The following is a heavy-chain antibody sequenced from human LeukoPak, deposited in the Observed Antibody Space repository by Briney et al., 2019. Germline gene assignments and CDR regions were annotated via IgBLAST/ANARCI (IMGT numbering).Heavy chain of an antibody. CDR2: INHSGST. V-gene: IGHV4-34*01. CDR3: ARDLTGTLSMDV. J-gene: IGHJ6*03. D-gene: IGHD1-20*01. Sequence: PSETLSLTCAVYGGSFSGYYWSWIRQPPGKGLEWIGEINHSGSTNYNPSLKSRVTISVDTSKNQFSLKLSSVTAADTAVYYCARDLTGTLSMDVWGKGTTVTVSS. CDR1: GGSFSGYY.